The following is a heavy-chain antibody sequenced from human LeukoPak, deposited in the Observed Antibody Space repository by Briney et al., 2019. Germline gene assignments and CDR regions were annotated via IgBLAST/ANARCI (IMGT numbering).Heavy chain of an antibody. CDR2: INHSGST. V-gene: IGHV4-34*01. Sequence: PSETLSLTCAVSGESFSGYYWTWIRQPPGKGLDWIGEINHSGSTNYNPSLKSRVTISVDTSKNQISLELNSVTAADTAVYYCARVRDGYNVPYFDYWGQGTLVTVSS. CDR1: GESFSGYY. CDR3: ARVRDGYNVPYFDY. J-gene: IGHJ4*02. D-gene: IGHD5-24*01.